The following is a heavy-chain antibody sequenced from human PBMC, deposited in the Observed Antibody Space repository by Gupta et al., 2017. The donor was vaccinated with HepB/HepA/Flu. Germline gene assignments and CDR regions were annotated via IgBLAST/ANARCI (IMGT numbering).Heavy chain of an antibody. CDR3: ARDSVVVPAAIHYYYGMDV. V-gene: IGHV3-21*01. J-gene: IGHJ6*02. CDR1: GFTFSSYS. Sequence: EVQLVESGGGLVKPGGSLRLSCAASGFTFSSYSMNWVRQAPGKGLEWVSSISSSSSYIYYADSVKGRFTISRDNAKNSLYLQMNSLRAEDTAVYYCARDSVVVPAAIHYYYGMDVWGQGTTVTVSS. CDR2: ISSSSSYI. D-gene: IGHD2-2*02.